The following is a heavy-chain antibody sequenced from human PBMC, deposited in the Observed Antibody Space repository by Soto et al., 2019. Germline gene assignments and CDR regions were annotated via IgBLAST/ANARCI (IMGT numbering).Heavy chain of an antibody. CDR1: GYSITSGYY. CDR3: ARVDGPSYGGWFDP. J-gene: IGHJ5*02. V-gene: IGHV4-38-2*01. Sequence: PSETLSLTCAVSGYSITSGYYWGWIRQPPGKGLEWIGSIYQSGSTYYNPSLKSRVTISVDTSKNQFSLKVSSVTATDTAVYYCARVDGPSYGGWFDPWGQGTLVTVSS. CDR2: IYQSGST. D-gene: IGHD5-12*01.